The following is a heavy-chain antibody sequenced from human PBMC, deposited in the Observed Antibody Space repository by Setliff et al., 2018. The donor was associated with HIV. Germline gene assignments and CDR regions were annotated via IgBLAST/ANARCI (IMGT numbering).Heavy chain of an antibody. CDR3: TGWGSGWPQNY. V-gene: IGHV3-73*01. J-gene: IGHJ4*02. CDR2: IRTKINNYAT. CDR1: GFTFSGSA. D-gene: IGHD6-19*01. Sequence: GGSLRLSCATSGFTFSGSAIHWVRQASGRGLEWIGRIRTKINNYATTYTASVKDRFIISRDDSKNTAFLQMNSLKSEDTAVYYCTGWGSGWPQNYWGQGTLVTVSS.